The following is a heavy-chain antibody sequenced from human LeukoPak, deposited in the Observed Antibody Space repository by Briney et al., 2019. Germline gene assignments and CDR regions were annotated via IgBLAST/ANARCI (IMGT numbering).Heavy chain of an antibody. Sequence: KPSETLSLTCAVYGGSFSGYYWSWIRQPPGKGLEWIGEINHSGSTNYNPSLKSRVTISVDTSKNQFSLKLRSVTAADTAVYYCARGGRRGPYSSSYGNFDYWGQGTLVTVSS. J-gene: IGHJ4*02. CDR3: ARGGRRGPYSSSYGNFDY. D-gene: IGHD6-6*01. CDR2: INHSGST. CDR1: GGSFSGYY. V-gene: IGHV4-34*01.